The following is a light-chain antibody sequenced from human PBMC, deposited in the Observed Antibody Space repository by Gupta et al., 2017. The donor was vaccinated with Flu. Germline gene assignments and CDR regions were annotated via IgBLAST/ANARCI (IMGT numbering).Light chain of an antibody. J-gene: IGLJ3*02. Sequence: QSALTQPASVSGSPGQSNTIPCTGTSNDVGGYNFVSWYQQPPGKAPRLLIYEVSNRPSGVSNRFSGSKSCNTASLTISGLQAEDEGNYYCCSYTTSYTLVFGGGTKLTVL. CDR3: CSYTTSYTLV. CDR1: SNDVGGYNF. CDR2: EVS. V-gene: IGLV2-14*01.